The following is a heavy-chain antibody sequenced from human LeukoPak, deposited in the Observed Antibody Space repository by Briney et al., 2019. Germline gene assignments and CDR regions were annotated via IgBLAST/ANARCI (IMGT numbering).Heavy chain of an antibody. D-gene: IGHD6-13*01. CDR2: IFYSGST. V-gene: IGHV4-59*01. J-gene: IGHJ4*02. CDR3: ASGPYPAAGTDHQFDY. CDR1: GASISSYY. Sequence: PSETLSLTCTVSGASISSYYWSWIRQPPGKGLGWIGYIFYSGSTNYNPSLKSRVTISVDTSKNQFSLKLSSMTAADTAVYYCASGPYPAAGTDHQFDYWGQGTLVTVSS.